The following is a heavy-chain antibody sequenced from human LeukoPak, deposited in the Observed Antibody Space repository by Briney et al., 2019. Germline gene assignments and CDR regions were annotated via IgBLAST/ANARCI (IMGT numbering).Heavy chain of an antibody. CDR2: MSYHGNNA. CDR3: AVGFTIFGVVPIHN. Sequence: PGKSLRLSCVASGFTFSNYAMHWVRQAPGEGLEWVTVMSYHGNNAYYADSVKGRFTISKDNSKNTVYLQMNDLRTDDTAVYYCAVGFTIFGVVPIHNWGQGTLVTVSS. V-gene: IGHV3-30*03. J-gene: IGHJ4*02. CDR1: GFTFSNYA. D-gene: IGHD3-3*01.